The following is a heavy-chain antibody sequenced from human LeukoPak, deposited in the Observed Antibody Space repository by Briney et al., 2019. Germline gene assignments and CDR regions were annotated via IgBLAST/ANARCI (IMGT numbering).Heavy chain of an antibody. CDR3: ARGASYSSDF. Sequence: SETLSLTCAVYGGSFSGYYWSWIRQPPGKGLEWIGEINHSGSTNYNPSLKSRVTISVDTSKNQFSLKLSSVTAADTAVYYCARGASYSSDFWGQGTLVTASS. CDR1: GGSFSGYY. D-gene: IGHD6-25*01. J-gene: IGHJ4*02. CDR2: INHSGST. V-gene: IGHV4-34*01.